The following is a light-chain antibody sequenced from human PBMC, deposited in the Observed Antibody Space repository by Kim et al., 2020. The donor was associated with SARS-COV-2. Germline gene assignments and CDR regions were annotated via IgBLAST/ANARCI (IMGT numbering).Light chain of an antibody. Sequence: QSALTQPRSVSGSPGQSVTISCTGTNSDVGAYNYVSWYQQHPGKAPKLMIYDVTERPSGVPDRFSASKSGNTASLIISGLQAEDDADYYCCSYAGSPPYVFGTGTKVTVL. J-gene: IGLJ1*01. CDR1: NSDVGAYNY. V-gene: IGLV2-11*01. CDR2: DVT. CDR3: CSYAGSPPYV.